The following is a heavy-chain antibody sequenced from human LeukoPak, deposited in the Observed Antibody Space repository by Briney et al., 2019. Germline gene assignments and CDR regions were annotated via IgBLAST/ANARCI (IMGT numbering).Heavy chain of an antibody. CDR1: GFTFSSYS. Sequence: PGGSLRLSCAAYGFTFSSYSMNWVRQAPGKGLEWVSSISSSSSYIYYADSVKGRFTISRDNAKNSLYLQMNSLRAEDTAVYYCARAYTYYYDSSGYPDYWGQGTLVTVSS. CDR3: ARAYTYYYDSSGYPDY. D-gene: IGHD3-22*01. V-gene: IGHV3-21*01. J-gene: IGHJ4*02. CDR2: ISSSSSYI.